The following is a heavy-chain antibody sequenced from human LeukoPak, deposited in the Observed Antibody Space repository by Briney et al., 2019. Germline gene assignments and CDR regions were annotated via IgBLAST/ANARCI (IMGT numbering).Heavy chain of an antibody. CDR1: GGSISSGDYY. CDR3: AVKRGSAYYWDY. D-gene: IGHD3-22*01. V-gene: IGHV4-30-4*01. CDR2: ICHSGTT. Sequence: SETLSLTCTVSGGSISSGDYYWTWIRQTPGTGLEWIGYICHSGTTYYNPSLKSRVTISLDTSKNQFSLRLNSVTAADTAVYYCAVKRGSAYYWDYWGQGTLGTVSS. J-gene: IGHJ4*02.